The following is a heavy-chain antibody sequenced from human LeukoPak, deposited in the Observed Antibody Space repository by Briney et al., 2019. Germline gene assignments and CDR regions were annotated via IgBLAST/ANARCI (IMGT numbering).Heavy chain of an antibody. CDR1: GGTFSSYA. V-gene: IGHV1-69*04. CDR3: ASGRLDFGDHEAFDI. J-gene: IGHJ3*02. Sequence: ASVKVSCKASGGTFSSYAISWVRQAPGQGLECMGRIIPILGIANYAQKFQGRVTITADKSTSTAYMELSSLRSEDTAVFYCASGRLDFGDHEAFDIWGQGTMVTVSS. D-gene: IGHD4-17*01. CDR2: IIPILGIA.